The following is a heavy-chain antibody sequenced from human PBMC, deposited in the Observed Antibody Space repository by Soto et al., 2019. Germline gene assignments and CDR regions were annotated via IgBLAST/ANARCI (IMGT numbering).Heavy chain of an antibody. Sequence: VHLLESGGGLVQPGGSLRLACTASGFTFNHYAMSWVRQAPGKGLEWVPAVSGRGGSTKYADSVKGRFIISRDNSNSTLYLQMDILRGEDTAVYYCPKDSTVTTSLYFYYYGFDVWGQGTTVTVSS. D-gene: IGHD4-17*01. CDR3: PKDSTVTTSLYFYYYGFDV. J-gene: IGHJ6*02. CDR2: VSGRGGST. V-gene: IGHV3-23*01. CDR1: GFTFNHYA.